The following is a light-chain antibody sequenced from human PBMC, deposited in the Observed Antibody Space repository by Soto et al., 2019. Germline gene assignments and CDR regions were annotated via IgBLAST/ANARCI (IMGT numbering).Light chain of an antibody. J-gene: IGLJ2*01. CDR2: EVS. V-gene: IGLV2-14*01. Sequence: QSVLTQPASVSGSPGQSITISCTGTSSDVGGYNYVSWYQQHPGKAPKLMISEVSNRPSGVSNRFSGSKSGNTASLTISGLQAEDEADYYCSSYTSGYTLVIFGGGTKVTVL. CDR3: SSYTSGYTLVI. CDR1: SSDVGGYNY.